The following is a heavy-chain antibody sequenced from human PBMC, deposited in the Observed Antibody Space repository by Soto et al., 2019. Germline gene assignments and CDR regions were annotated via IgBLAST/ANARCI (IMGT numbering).Heavy chain of an antibody. CDR1: GFTFSDHY. J-gene: IGHJ4*02. V-gene: IGHV3-72*01. CDR2: SKNKADSYTT. Sequence: EVQLVESGGGLVQPGGSLRLSCAASGFTFSDHYMEWVRQAPGKGLEWVGRSKNKADSYTTEYAASVKGRFTISRDGSKISLGLQLNSLKTEATSVYYCTVWGSGNDFGAAGGQGILVTGSS. CDR3: TVWGSGNDFGAA. D-gene: IGHD3-10*01.